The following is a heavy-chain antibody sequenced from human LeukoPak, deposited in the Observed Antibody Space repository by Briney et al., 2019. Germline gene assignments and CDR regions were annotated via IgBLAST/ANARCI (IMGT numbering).Heavy chain of an antibody. Sequence: ETLSLTCTVSGGSISSSSYYWGWIRQPPGKGLEWVSVIYSGGSTYYADSVKGRFTISRDNSKNTLYLQMNSLRAEDTAVYYCARVGVGAKDDYWGQGTLVTVSS. CDR3: ARVGVGAKDDY. V-gene: IGHV3-66*01. J-gene: IGHJ4*02. CDR1: GGSISSSSYY. D-gene: IGHD1-26*01. CDR2: IYSGGST.